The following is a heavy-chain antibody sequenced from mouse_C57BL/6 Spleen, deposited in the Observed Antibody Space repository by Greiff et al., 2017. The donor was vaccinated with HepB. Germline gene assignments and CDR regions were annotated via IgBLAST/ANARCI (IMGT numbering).Heavy chain of an antibody. V-gene: IGHV1-18*01. Sequence: VQLQQSGPELVKPGASVKIPCKASGYTFTDYNMDWVKQSHGKSLEWIGDINPNNGGTIYNQKFKGKATLTVDKSSSTAYMELRSLTSEDTAVYCCARVKRGGYGDCGYAMDYWGQGTSVTVSS. CDR1: GYTFTDYN. CDR2: INPNNGGT. D-gene: IGHD1-1*02. J-gene: IGHJ4*01. CDR3: ARVKRGGYGDCGYAMDY.